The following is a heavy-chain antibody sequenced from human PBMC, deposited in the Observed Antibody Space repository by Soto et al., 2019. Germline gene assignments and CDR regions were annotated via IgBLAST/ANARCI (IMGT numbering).Heavy chain of an antibody. CDR2: INPNSGGT. CDR3: ARDYPSSSWYYYYYYGMDV. V-gene: IGHV1-2*02. D-gene: IGHD6-13*01. Sequence: ASVKVSCKASGYTFTSYYIHWVRQAPGQGLEWMGWINPNSGGTNYAQKFQGRVTMTRDTSISTAYMELSRLRSDDTAVYYCARDYPSSSWYYYYYYGMDVWGQGTT. CDR1: GYTFTSYY. J-gene: IGHJ6*02.